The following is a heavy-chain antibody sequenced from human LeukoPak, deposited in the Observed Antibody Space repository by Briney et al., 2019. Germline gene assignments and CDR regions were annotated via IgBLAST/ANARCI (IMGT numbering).Heavy chain of an antibody. D-gene: IGHD3-22*01. CDR3: AREYSTYYESSGYYD. Sequence: SESLSLTCTVSGGSISSYYWSWIRQPPGKGLEWIGYVYYSGSTNYNPSLKSRVTISVDTSKNQFSLRLSSVTAADTAVYYCAREYSTYYESSGYYDWGQGTLVTVSS. J-gene: IGHJ4*02. CDR1: GGSISSYY. V-gene: IGHV4-59*01. CDR2: VYYSGST.